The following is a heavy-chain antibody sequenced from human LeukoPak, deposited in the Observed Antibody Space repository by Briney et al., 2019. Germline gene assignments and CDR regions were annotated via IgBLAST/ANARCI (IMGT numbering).Heavy chain of an antibody. CDR2: IKHSGST. Sequence: SETLSLTCAVYGGSFSGYYWSWVRQHPGKGLEWLGEIKHSGSTNYNPSLKSRVTISVDTSKNQFSLKLSSVTAADTAVYYCAREGGYCSSTSCYAVDYWGQGTLVTVSS. CDR1: GGSFSGYY. CDR3: AREGGYCSSTSCYAVDY. J-gene: IGHJ4*02. V-gene: IGHV4-34*01. D-gene: IGHD2-2*01.